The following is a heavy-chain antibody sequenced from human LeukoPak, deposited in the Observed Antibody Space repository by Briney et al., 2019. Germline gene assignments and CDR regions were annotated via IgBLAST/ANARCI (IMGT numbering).Heavy chain of an antibody. J-gene: IGHJ4*02. D-gene: IGHD6-13*01. V-gene: IGHV3-74*01. Sequence: GRSLRLSCAASGFTFSTSGMHWVRQAPGKGLVWVSRVNGDGSSTNYADSVKGRFTISRDNAKNTLYLQMNSLRAEDTAVYYCARDGIAAVDFDYWGQGILVTVSS. CDR3: ARDGIAAVDFDY. CDR1: GFTFSTSG. CDR2: VNGDGSST.